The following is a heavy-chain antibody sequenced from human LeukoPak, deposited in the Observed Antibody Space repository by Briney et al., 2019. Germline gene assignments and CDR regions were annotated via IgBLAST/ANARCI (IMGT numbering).Heavy chain of an antibody. V-gene: IGHV3-66*01. CDR2: IYSGGST. CDR1: GFTVSSNY. D-gene: IGHD2-2*01. CDR3: ARDPAGLDAFDI. J-gene: IGHJ3*02. Sequence: GGSLRLSCAASGFTVSSNYMGWVRQAPGKGLEWVSVIYSGGSTYYADSVKGRFTISRDNSKNTLYLQMNSLRAEDTAVYYCARDPAGLDAFDIWGQGTMVTVSS.